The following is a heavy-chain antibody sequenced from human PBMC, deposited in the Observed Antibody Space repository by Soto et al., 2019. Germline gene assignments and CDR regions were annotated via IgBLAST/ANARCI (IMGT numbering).Heavy chain of an antibody. V-gene: IGHV4-39*01. J-gene: IGHJ3*02. Sequence: PSETLSLTCTVSGGSISSSSYYWGWIRQPPGKGLEWIGSIYYSGSTYYNPSLKSRVTISVDTSKNQFSLKLSSVTAADTAVYYCARHCQRWSLRWCAFDIWGKGTMVPSSS. CDR2: IYYSGST. CDR3: ARHCQRWSLRWCAFDI. CDR1: GGSISSSSYY. D-gene: IGHD2-21*01.